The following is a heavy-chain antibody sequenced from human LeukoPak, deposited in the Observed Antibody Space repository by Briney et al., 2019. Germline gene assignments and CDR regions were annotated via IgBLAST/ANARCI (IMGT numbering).Heavy chain of an antibody. CDR1: GFPFSIYV. CDR2: ISGSGGSP. J-gene: IGHJ5*02. Sequence: GGSLRLSCAASGFPFSIYVMTWVRQAPGKGLEWVSIISGSGGSPYYADSVKGRFIISRDNSQNTLYLQMDSLRDDDTAIYYCAKAHSQWSTWFDPWGQGTLVTVSS. CDR3: AKAHSQWSTWFDP. D-gene: IGHD2-15*01. V-gene: IGHV3-23*01.